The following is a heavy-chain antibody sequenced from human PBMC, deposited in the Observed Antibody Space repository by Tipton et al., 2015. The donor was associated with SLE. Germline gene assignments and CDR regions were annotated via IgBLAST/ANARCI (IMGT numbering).Heavy chain of an antibody. CDR1: GGSISSYY. Sequence: TLSLTCTASGGSISSYYWSWIRQPPGKGLEWIGYIYYSGSTNYNPSLKSRVTISVDTSKNQFSLKLSSVTAADTAVYYCARDEASPRGSAFDNWGQGTMVTVSS. CDR2: IYYSGST. J-gene: IGHJ3*02. V-gene: IGHV4-59*01. CDR3: ARDEASPRGSAFDN.